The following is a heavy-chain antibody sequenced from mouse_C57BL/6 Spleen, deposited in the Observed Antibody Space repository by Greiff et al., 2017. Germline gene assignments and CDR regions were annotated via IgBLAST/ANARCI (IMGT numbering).Heavy chain of an antibody. CDR2: IHPSDSDT. D-gene: IGHD2-4*01. CDR3: AIQIYYDYDGYAMDY. V-gene: IGHV1-74*01. CDR1: GYTFTSYW. Sequence: VQLQQPGAELVKPGASVKVSCKASGYTFTSYWMHWVKQRPGQGLEWIGRIHPSDSDTNYNQKFKGKATLTVDKSSSTAYMQLSSLTSEDSAVYYCAIQIYYDYDGYAMDYWGQGTSVTVSS. J-gene: IGHJ4*01.